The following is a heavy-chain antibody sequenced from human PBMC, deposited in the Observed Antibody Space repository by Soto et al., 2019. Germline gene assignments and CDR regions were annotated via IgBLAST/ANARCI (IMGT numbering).Heavy chain of an antibody. Sequence: GGSLRLSCSAYGFTFSNYAMNWVRQAPGKGLEWVSSISAGGGTTYYADSVKGRFIISRDNSEETLYLQLNSLRADDTAVFYCVKDKYDSGRSMGNWSDSWGQVTLVTVSS. D-gene: IGHD3-10*01. V-gene: IGHV3-23*01. J-gene: IGHJ5*01. CDR2: ISAGGGTT. CDR1: GFTFSNYA. CDR3: VKDKYDSGRSMGNWSDS.